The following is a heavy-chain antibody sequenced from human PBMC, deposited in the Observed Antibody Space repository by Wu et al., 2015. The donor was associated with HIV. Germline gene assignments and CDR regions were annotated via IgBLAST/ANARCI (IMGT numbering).Heavy chain of an antibody. Sequence: QVQLVQSGAEVKKPGASVKVSCRPSGDTLTGYYIHWVRQAPGQGLEWMGWVNPNSGDTRYAQKFQGRVTMTRDTSISTVYMELSYLRSDDTAVYYCAKGTWERPFQYWGQGTPSHRLL. CDR3: AKGTWERPFQY. J-gene: IGHJ1*01. D-gene: IGHD1-26*01. CDR2: VNPNSGDT. CDR1: GDTLTGYY. V-gene: IGHV1-2*02.